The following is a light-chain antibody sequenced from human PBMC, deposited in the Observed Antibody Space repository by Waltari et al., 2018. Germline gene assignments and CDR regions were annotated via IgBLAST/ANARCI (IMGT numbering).Light chain of an antibody. CDR3: CSYVQKDMWL. J-gene: IGLJ2*01. Sequence: QSALTPPASVSGAPGQSITISCPATTSGSGNSDFVSWYQPHPGKAPKLLIYEVIKRPSNISDRFTGSKSGNTASLSIPGLQADDEADYYCCSYVQKDMWLFGRGTKVTVL. CDR1: TSGSGNSDF. V-gene: IGLV2-23*02. CDR2: EVI.